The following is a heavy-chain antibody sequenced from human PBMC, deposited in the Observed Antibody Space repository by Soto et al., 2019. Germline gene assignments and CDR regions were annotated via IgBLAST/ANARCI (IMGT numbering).Heavy chain of an antibody. Sequence: ASVKVSCKASGYTFTSYAMHWVRQAPGQRLEWMGWINAGNGNTKYSQKFQGRVTITRDTSASTAYMELSSLRSEDTAVYYCARVRFVEPVLDYWGQGTLVTVSS. V-gene: IGHV1-3*01. D-gene: IGHD3-10*01. J-gene: IGHJ4*02. CDR3: ARVRFVEPVLDY. CDR1: GYTFTSYA. CDR2: INAGNGNT.